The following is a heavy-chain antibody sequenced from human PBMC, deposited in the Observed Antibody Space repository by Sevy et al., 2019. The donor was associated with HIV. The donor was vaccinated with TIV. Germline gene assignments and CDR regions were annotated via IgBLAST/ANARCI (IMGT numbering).Heavy chain of an antibody. CDR3: ARDSDNYDILTGYYPFDY. Sequence: ASVKVSCKASGYTFTSYYMHWVRQAPGQGLEWMGTINPSGGSTSYAQKFQGRVTMTRDTSTSTVYMELSSLRSEDTAVYYCARDSDNYDILTGYYPFDYWGQGTLVTVSS. J-gene: IGHJ4*02. CDR2: INPSGGST. D-gene: IGHD3-9*01. CDR1: GYTFTSYY. V-gene: IGHV1-46*01.